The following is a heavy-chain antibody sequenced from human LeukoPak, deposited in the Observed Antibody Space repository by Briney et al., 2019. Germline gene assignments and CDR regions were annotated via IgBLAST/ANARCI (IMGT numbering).Heavy chain of an antibody. V-gene: IGHV1-8*01. J-gene: IGHJ4*02. Sequence: GASVKVSCKAARYTFTSYDINWVRQAPGQGLEWMGWMNPDSGNTGCAQKFQGRVTMTRNTSINTAYMELGGLTSDDTAIYFCTRGSHRGYCTTSDCYTVDSWGQGTLVSVSS. CDR1: RYTFTSYD. CDR2: MNPDSGNT. D-gene: IGHD2-8*01. CDR3: TRGSHRGYCTTSDCYTVDS.